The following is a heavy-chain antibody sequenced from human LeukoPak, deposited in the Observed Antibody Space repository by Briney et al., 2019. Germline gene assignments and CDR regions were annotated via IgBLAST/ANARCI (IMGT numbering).Heavy chain of an antibody. V-gene: IGHV3-7*01. J-gene: IGHJ4*02. CDR3: VIDSWELRGY. CDR1: GFTFSSYW. D-gene: IGHD1-26*01. Sequence: GGSLRLSCAASGFTFSSYWMSWVRQAPGKGLGWVANIKQDGSEKYYVDSVKGRFSISRDNAKNSLYLQMNSLRVEDTALYYCVIDSWELRGYWGQGTLVTVSS. CDR2: IKQDGSEK.